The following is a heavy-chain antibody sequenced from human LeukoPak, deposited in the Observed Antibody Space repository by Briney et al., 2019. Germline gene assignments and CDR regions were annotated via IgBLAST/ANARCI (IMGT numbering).Heavy chain of an antibody. D-gene: IGHD6-19*01. CDR1: GGSFSGYY. J-gene: IGHJ5*02. Sequence: SETLSLTCAVYGGSFSGYYWSWIRQPPGKGLEWIGEINHSGSTNYNPSLKSRVTISVDTSKNQFSLKLSSVTAADTAVYYCARVRNLAVAGTYWFDPWGQGTLVTVSS. CDR2: INHSGST. V-gene: IGHV4-34*01. CDR3: ARVRNLAVAGTYWFDP.